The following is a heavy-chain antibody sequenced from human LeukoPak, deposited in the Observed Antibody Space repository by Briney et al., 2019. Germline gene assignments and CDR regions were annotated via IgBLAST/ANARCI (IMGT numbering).Heavy chain of an antibody. D-gene: IGHD5-12*01. CDR1: GFTFSSYS. V-gene: IGHV3-21*01. Sequence: WGVLTPSCAASGFTFSSYSMNWVRPAPGQGLEWVSSIMGSSIYIYYADSVKGRFTISRDNAKNSQYLQMNSLRPEDTAVYYYAGSRVATITIGSDAFDIWGQGTMVTVSS. CDR3: AGSRVATITIGSDAFDI. CDR2: IMGSSIYI. J-gene: IGHJ3*02.